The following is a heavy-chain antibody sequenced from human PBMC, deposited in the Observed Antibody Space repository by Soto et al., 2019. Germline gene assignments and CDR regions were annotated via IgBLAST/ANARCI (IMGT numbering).Heavy chain of an antibody. CDR1: GFTFNNYD. V-gene: IGHV3-30*02. Sequence: GGSLRLSCAASGFTFNNYDMHWVRQAPGKGLEWVAVIWYDGTDKYYADSVKGRFTISRDNSKNTLYLQMNSLRAEDTAVYYCAKGRHGSGPPRGMDVWGQGTTVTVSS. D-gene: IGHD3-3*01. CDR3: AKGRHGSGPPRGMDV. CDR2: IWYDGTDK. J-gene: IGHJ6*02.